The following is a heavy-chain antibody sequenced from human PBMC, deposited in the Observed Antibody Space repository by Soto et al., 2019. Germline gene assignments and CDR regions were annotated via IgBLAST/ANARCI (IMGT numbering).Heavy chain of an antibody. Sequence: SVKVSCKASGGTFSSYAISWVRQAPGQGLEWMGGIIPIFGTANYAQKFQGRVTITADKSTSTAYMELSSLRSEDTAVYYCARAVVGATAYDYWGQRTLVTVSS. J-gene: IGHJ4*02. D-gene: IGHD1-26*01. CDR1: GGTFSSYA. CDR3: ARAVVGATAYDY. CDR2: IIPIFGTA. V-gene: IGHV1-69*06.